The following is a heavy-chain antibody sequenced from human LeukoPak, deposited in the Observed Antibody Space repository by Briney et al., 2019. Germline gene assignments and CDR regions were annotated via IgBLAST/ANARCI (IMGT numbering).Heavy chain of an antibody. CDR2: ISSSSSYI. CDR1: GFTFSSYS. Sequence: RTGGSLRLSCAASGFTFSSYSMNWVRQAPGKGLEWVSSISSSSSYIYYADSVKGRFTISRDNAKNSLYLQMNSLRTEDTALYYCAKDIGVGYCNGCLFDYWGQGTLVTVSS. J-gene: IGHJ4*02. V-gene: IGHV3-21*04. D-gene: IGHD2-15*01. CDR3: AKDIGVGYCNGCLFDY.